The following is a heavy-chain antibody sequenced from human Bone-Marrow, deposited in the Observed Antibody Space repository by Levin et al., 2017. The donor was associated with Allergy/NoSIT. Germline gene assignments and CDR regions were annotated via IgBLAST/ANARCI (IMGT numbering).Heavy chain of an antibody. CDR2: IYSGGTT. CDR3: GREPYN. J-gene: IGHJ4*02. V-gene: IGHV3-53*01. D-gene: IGHD2-2*02. Sequence: GESLKISCAASGFTVSNHYVSWVRQAPGKGLEWVSVIYSGGTTYYADSVRGRFTISRDSSKNTLYLQMNSLRVEDTAVYYCGREPYNWGQGTLVTVSS. CDR1: GFTVSNHY.